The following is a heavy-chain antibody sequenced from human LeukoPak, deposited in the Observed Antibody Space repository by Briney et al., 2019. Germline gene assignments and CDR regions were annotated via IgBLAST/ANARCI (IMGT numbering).Heavy chain of an antibody. D-gene: IGHD1-26*01. CDR3: AKSPALLVVGATTRFDY. J-gene: IGHJ4*02. CDR1: GFTFSSYA. Sequence: GGSLRLSCAASGFTFSSYAMSWVRQAPGKGLEWASAISGSGGSTYYADSVKGRFTISRDNSKNTLYLQMNSLRAEDTAVYYCAKSPALLVVGATTRFDYWGQGTLVTVSS. CDR2: ISGSGGST. V-gene: IGHV3-23*01.